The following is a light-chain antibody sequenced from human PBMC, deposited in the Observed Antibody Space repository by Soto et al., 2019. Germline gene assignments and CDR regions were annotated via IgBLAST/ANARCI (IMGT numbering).Light chain of an antibody. J-gene: IGKJ4*01. V-gene: IGKV3-15*01. CDR3: QQSNNWPPLT. Sequence: EIVMTQSPATLSVSPGETATLSCRASQSVAGNLAWYQQKPSQPPRLLIYGVSTRATGVPARFSGSGSETDFSLTISSLQIEDFALYYCQQSNNWPPLTFGGGTKVEIK. CDR1: QSVAGN. CDR2: GVS.